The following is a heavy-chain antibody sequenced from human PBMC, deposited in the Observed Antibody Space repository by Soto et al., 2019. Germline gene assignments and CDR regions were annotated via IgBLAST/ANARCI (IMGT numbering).Heavy chain of an antibody. Sequence: QMHLQESGSGLVKPSQTLSLTCAVSGGSLSSSAYSWSWIRQPPGKGLEWIGFIYQSESTYYNPSLKSRVTMSLDRPKNQFSLKLSSVTAADTAVYYCARELLFYDSDGFSWDDAFDIWGQGTMVTVSS. J-gene: IGHJ3*02. CDR3: ARELLFYDSDGFSWDDAFDI. D-gene: IGHD3-22*01. CDR2: IYQSEST. CDR1: GGSLSSSAYS. V-gene: IGHV4-30-2*01.